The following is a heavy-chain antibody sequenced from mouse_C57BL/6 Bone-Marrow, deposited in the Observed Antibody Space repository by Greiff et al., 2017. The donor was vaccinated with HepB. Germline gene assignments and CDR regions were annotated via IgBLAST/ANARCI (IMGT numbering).Heavy chain of an antibody. V-gene: IGHV1-19*01. CDR2: INPYNGGT. CDR3: ARPYGNSWFAY. Sequence: EVQLQQSGPVLVKPGASVKMSCKASGYTFTDYYMNWVKQSHGKSLEWIGVINPYNGGTSYNQKFKGKATLNVDKSSSTAYMELNSLTSEDSAVYYCARPYGNSWFAYWGQGTLVTVSA. CDR1: GYTFTDYY. D-gene: IGHD2-1*01. J-gene: IGHJ3*01.